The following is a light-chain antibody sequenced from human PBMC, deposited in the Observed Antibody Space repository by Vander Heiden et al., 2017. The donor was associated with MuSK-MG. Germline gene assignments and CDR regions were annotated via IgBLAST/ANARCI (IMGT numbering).Light chain of an antibody. CDR2: SAS. CDR3: QHSDSTPYT. CDR1: QSISSS. V-gene: IGKV1-39*01. J-gene: IGKJ2*01. Sequence: VTITCRASQSISSSLNWYQQKPGKALKLLIYSASSLQSGVPSRFSGSGSGPDFTLTISRLQPEYFATYYWQHSDSTPYTFGQGTKLEIK.